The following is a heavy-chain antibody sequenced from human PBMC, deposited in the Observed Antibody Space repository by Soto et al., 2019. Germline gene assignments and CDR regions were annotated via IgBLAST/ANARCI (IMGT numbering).Heavy chain of an antibody. CDR2: MNPNSGNT. V-gene: IGHV1-8*01. CDR1: GYTFTSYD. D-gene: IGHD2-2*01. Sequence: ASVKVSCKASGYTFTSYDINWVRQATGQGLEWMGWMNPNSGNTGYAQKFQGRVTMTRNTSISTAYMELSSMRSEDTAVYYCARGYCSSTSCYYYYYGMDVWGQGTTVTVSS. CDR3: ARGYCSSTSCYYYYYGMDV. J-gene: IGHJ6*02.